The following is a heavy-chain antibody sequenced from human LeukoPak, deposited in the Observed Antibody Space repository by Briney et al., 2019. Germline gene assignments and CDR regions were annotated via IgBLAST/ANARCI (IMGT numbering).Heavy chain of an antibody. V-gene: IGHV1-46*01. CDR1: GYTFTSYY. D-gene: IGHD6-19*01. CDR2: INPSGGST. CDR3: ATSSGWYGEFDY. Sequence: ASVKVSCKASGYTFTSYYMHWVRQAPGQGLEGMGIINPSGGSTSYAQTFQGRVTMTRDMSTSTVYMALSSLRSEDTAVYYCATSSGWYGEFDYWGQGTLVTVSS. J-gene: IGHJ4*02.